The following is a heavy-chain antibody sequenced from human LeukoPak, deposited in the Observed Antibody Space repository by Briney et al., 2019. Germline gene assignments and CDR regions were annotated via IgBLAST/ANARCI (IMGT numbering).Heavy chain of an antibody. CDR2: INSDGSDT. CDR3: ARDFRRYFDY. CDR1: GFTFSSYW. J-gene: IGHJ4*02. Sequence: GGSLRLSCVASGFTFSSYWMHWVRQVPGKGLVWVSRINSDGSDTTYADSVKGRFTNSRGNAKNTLYLQITSLRAEDTAVYYCARDFRRYFDYWGQGTLVTVSS. V-gene: IGHV3-74*01.